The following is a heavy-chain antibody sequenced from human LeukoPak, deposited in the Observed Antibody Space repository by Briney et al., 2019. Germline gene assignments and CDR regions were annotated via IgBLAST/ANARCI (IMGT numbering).Heavy chain of an antibody. CDR2: IKSRADGGTT. V-gene: IGHV3-15*05. Sequence: GGSLRLSCAASGFTFSSYGMHWVRQAPGKGLEWVGRIKSRADGGTTGYAAPVEGRFSISRDDSENTLYLQMNSLQIDDTALYYCLIFPGRWGQGTLVTVSS. CDR1: GFTFSSYG. J-gene: IGHJ4*02. D-gene: IGHD3-3*01. CDR3: LIFPGR.